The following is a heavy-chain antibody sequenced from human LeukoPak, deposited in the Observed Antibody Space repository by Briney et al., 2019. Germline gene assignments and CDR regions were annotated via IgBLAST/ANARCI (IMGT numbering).Heavy chain of an antibody. CDR3: ARGQWYSGSGSNFDY. CDR1: GYTFTSYA. J-gene: IGHJ4*02. V-gene: IGHV1-8*02. Sequence: GASVKVSCKASGYTFTSYAMHWVRQAPGQGLEWMGWINPNSGNTGYAQKFQGRVTMTRNTSISTAYMELSSLRSEDTAVYYCARGQWYSGSGSNFDYWGQGTLVTVSS. CDR2: INPNSGNT. D-gene: IGHD3-10*01.